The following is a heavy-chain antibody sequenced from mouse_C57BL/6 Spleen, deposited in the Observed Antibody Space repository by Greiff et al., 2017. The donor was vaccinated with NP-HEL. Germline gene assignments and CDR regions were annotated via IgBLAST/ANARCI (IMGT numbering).Heavy chain of an antibody. CDR2: INYDGSST. V-gene: IGHV5-16*01. CDR3: ARDEANWSWFAY. J-gene: IGHJ3*01. D-gene: IGHD4-1*01. Sequence: EVKLMESEGGLVQPGSSMKLSFTASGFTFSDYYMAWVRQVPEKGLEWVANINYDGSSTYYLDSLKSRFIISRDNAKNILYLQMSSLKSEDTATYYCARDEANWSWFAYWGQGTLVTVSA. CDR1: GFTFSDYY.